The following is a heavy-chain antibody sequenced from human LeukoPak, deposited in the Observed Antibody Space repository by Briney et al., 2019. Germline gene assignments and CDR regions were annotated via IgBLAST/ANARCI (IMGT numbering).Heavy chain of an antibody. CDR1: GGSISSSSYY. J-gene: IGHJ5*02. Sequence: TSETRSLTCTVSGGSISSSSYYWSWIRQPPGKGLEWIGYIYYSGSTNYNPSLKSRVTISVDTSKNQSSLKLSSVTAADTAVYYCARLKYNWFDPWGQGTLVTVSS. CDR2: IYYSGST. V-gene: IGHV4-61*05. CDR3: ARLKYNWFDP.